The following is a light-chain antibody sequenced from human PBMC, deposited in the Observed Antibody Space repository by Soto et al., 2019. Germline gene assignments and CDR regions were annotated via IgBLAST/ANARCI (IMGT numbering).Light chain of an antibody. CDR2: AAS. CDR3: LQAYNSLRT. Sequence: AIQMTQSPSSLSASVGDRVTITCRASQGIRNDLGWYQQKPGKAPKLLIYAASTLQSGVPSRFSGSGSGKDFTLTISSLQPEDVATYYCLQAYNSLRTFGQGTKVEIK. J-gene: IGKJ1*01. V-gene: IGKV1-6*01. CDR1: QGIRND.